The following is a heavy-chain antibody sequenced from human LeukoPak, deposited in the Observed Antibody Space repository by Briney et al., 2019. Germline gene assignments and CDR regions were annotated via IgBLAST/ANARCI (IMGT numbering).Heavy chain of an antibody. CDR3: AKGGHSSSWYGPDY. J-gene: IGHJ4*02. CDR2: ISGSGGST. Sequence: GASLRLSCAASGFTFSSYSMSWVRQAPGKGLEWVWVISGSGGSTYYADSVRGRFTISRDNSKNTLALQINSTRAEGTAVYYCAKGGHSSSWYGPDYWGQGTLVTVSS. V-gene: IGHV3-23*01. CDR1: GFTFSSYS. D-gene: IGHD6-13*01.